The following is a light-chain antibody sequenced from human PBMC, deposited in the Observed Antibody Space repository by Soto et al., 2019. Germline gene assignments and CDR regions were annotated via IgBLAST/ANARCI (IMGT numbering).Light chain of an antibody. CDR3: QQYGSSPAVT. Sequence: EIVLTQSPGTLSLSPRERATLSCRASQSVSSSYLAWYQQKPGQAPRLLIYGASSRATGIPDRFSGSGSGTDFTLTISRLEPEDFGVYYCQQYGSSPAVTFGGRTKVEIQ. J-gene: IGKJ4*01. V-gene: IGKV3-20*01. CDR1: QSVSSSY. CDR2: GAS.